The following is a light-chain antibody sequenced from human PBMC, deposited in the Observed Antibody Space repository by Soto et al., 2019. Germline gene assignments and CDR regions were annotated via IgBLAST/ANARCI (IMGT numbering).Light chain of an antibody. J-gene: IGLJ3*02. CDR2: GNT. CDR3: QSYDNILSGSGV. CDR1: RSNIGAGYD. V-gene: IGLV1-40*01. Sequence: QPVLTQPPSVSGAPGQRVTISCTGSRSNIGAGYDVHWYQQLPGTAPRLLIYGNTNRPSGVPDRFSGSKSGTSASLAITGLQAEDEADYYCQSYDNILSGSGVFGGGTKVTVL.